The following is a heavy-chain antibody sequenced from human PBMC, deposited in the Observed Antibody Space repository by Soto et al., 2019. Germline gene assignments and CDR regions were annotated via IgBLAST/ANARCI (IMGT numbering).Heavy chain of an antibody. CDR2: IYYSGST. CDR1: GGSISSYY. J-gene: IGHJ5*02. CDR3: ARRVAARRFNWFDP. D-gene: IGHD6-6*01. V-gene: IGHV4-59*08. Sequence: SETLSLTCTVSGGSISSYYWSWIRQPPGKGLEWIGYIYYSGSTNYNPSLKSRVTISVDTSKNQFSLKLSSVTAADTAVYYCARRVAARRFNWFDPWGQGTLVTVS.